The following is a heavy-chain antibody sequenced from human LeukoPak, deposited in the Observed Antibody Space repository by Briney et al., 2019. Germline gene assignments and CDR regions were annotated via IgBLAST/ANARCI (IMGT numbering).Heavy chain of an antibody. J-gene: IGHJ4*01. CDR3: AKDGDGGSGTPGD. CDR2: ISSSSSYT. V-gene: IGHV3-21*05. CDR1: GFTFSSYS. D-gene: IGHD3-10*01. Sequence: GGSLRLSRAASGFTFSSYSMNWVRQAPGKGLDWVAYISSSSSYTNYADSVKGRFTISRDNAKNSLYLQMNSLRAEDTAVYYCAKDGDGGSGTPGDLGPGTLVTVSS.